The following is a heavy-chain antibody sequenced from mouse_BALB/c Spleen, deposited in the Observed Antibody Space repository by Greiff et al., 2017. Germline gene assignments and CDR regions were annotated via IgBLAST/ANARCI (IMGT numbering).Heavy chain of an antibody. Sequence: VQLQQSGAELVKPGASVKLSCTASGFNFKDTYMHWVKQRPEQGLEWIGRIDPANGNTKYDPKFQGKATIPADTASNTAYLQLSSLTSEDTAVYYCAPNWEGAMDDWGQGTSVTVSS. CDR3: APNWEGAMDD. D-gene: IGHD4-1*01. CDR2: IDPANGNT. V-gene: IGHV14-3*02. CDR1: GFNFKDTY. J-gene: IGHJ4*01.